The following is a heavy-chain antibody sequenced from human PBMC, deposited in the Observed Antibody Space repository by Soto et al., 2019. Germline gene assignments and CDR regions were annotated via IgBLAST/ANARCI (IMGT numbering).Heavy chain of an antibody. CDR2: INHSGST. CDR3: ARAAETTGNWFDP. D-gene: IGHD4-4*01. J-gene: IGHJ5*02. Sequence: SEPLSLTCAVYGGSFSGYYWSWIRQPPGKGLEWIGEINHSGSTNYNPSLKSRVTISVDTSKNQFSLKLSSVTAADTAVYYCARAAETTGNWFDPWGQGTLVTVAS. V-gene: IGHV4-34*01. CDR1: GGSFSGYY.